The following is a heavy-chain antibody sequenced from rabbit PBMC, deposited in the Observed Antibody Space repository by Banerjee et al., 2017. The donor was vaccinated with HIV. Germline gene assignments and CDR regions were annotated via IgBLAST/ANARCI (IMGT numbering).Heavy chain of an antibody. CDR1: GFSFSSSYY. D-gene: IGHD4-2*01. V-gene: IGHV1S40*01. Sequence: QSLEESGGDLVKPGASLTLTCTASGFSFSSSYYMCWVRQAPGKGLEWIACIYVGSSGGTYYASWAKGRVTISKTSSTTVTLQMTSLTAADTATYFCARVGSDYYYGMDLWGQGTRVTVS. CDR3: ARVGSDYYYGMDL. CDR2: IYVGSSGGT. J-gene: IGHJ6*01.